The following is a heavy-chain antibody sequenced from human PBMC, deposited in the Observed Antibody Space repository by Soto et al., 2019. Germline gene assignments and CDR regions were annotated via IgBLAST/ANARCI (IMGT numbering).Heavy chain of an antibody. CDR3: ARGLGYCSGGSCYSNPYYFDY. CDR2: INHSGST. J-gene: IGHJ4*02. D-gene: IGHD2-15*01. Sequence: QVQLQQWGAGLLKPSETLSLTCAVYGGSFSGYYWSWIRQPPGKGLEWIGEINHSGSTNYNPSLKSRVTISLDTSKNQFSLKLSSVTAADTAVYYCARGLGYCSGGSCYSNPYYFDYWGQGTLVTVSS. V-gene: IGHV4-34*01. CDR1: GGSFSGYY.